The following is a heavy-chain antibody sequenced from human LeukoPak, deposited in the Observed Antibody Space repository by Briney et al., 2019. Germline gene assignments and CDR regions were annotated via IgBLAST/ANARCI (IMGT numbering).Heavy chain of an antibody. CDR2: IRYDGSNK. Sequence: AGGSLRLSCAASGFTFSSYGMHWVRQAPGKGLEWVAFIRYDGSNKYYADSVKGRFTISRDNSKNTLYLQMNSLRAEDTAVYYCARAEWFGESTNWFDPWGQGTLVTVSS. J-gene: IGHJ5*02. CDR3: ARAEWFGESTNWFDP. D-gene: IGHD3-10*01. V-gene: IGHV3-30*02. CDR1: GFTFSSYG.